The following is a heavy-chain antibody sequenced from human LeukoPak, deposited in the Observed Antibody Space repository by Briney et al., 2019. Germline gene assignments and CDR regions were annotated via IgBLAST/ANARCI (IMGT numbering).Heavy chain of an antibody. CDR1: GFTFSNYG. CDR3: ARDRGSFTSGTSYFDY. CDR2: IWYDGSNK. J-gene: IGHJ4*02. Sequence: PGGSLRLSCAPSGFTFSNYGIHWVRQTPGKGLEWVAVIWYDGSNKYYADSVRGRFTISRDNSKNTLYLQMNSLTAEDTAVYFCARDRGSFTSGTSYFDYWGQGTLVTVSS. D-gene: IGHD3-10*01. V-gene: IGHV3-33*01.